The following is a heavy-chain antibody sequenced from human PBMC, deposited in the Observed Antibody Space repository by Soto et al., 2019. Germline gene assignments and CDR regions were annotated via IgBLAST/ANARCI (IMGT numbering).Heavy chain of an antibody. CDR2: MNPNSGNT. CDR1: GYTFTSYD. Sequence: QVQLVQSGAEVKKPGASVKVSCKASGYTFTSYDINWVRQATGQGLEWMGWMNPNSGNTGYAQKFQGRVTMTRNTSISTAYMXLXXXXXXXXXXXXXXXXXXXXXXXMDVWGQGTTVTVSS. CDR3: XXXXXXXXXXMDV. V-gene: IGHV1-8*01. J-gene: IGHJ6*02.